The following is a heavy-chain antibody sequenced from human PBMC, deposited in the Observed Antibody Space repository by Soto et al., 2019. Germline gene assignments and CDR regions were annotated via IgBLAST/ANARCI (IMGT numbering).Heavy chain of an antibody. CDR3: ARAAKTYYDFWSGQVLDLIHVRDYYYYMDV. V-gene: IGHV1-8*01. J-gene: IGHJ6*03. CDR1: GYTFTSYD. D-gene: IGHD3-3*01. CDR2: MNPNSGNT. Sequence: GASVKVSCKASGYTFTSYDINWVRQATGQGLEWMGWMNPNSGNTGYAQKFQGRVTMTRNTSISTAYMELSSLRSEDTAVYYCARAAKTYYDFWSGQVLDLIHVRDYYYYMDVWGKGTTVTVSS.